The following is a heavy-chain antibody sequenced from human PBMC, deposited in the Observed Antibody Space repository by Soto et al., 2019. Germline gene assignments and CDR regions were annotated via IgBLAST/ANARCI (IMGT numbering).Heavy chain of an antibody. J-gene: IGHJ4*02. Sequence: EVQLVETGGDLIQPGGSLRLSCAASGFTVSSNYMSWVRQAPGKGLEWVSVIHSGGSTYYADSVKGRFTISRDNSKNTLYLQMNSLRAEDTAVYHCARTRGYSYGYYFDYWGQGTLVTVSS. CDR1: GFTVSSNY. V-gene: IGHV3-53*02. D-gene: IGHD5-18*01. CDR3: ARTRGYSYGYYFDY. CDR2: IHSGGST.